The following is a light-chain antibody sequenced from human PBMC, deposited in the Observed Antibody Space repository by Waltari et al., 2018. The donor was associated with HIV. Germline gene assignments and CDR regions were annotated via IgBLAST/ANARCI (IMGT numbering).Light chain of an antibody. CDR3: QXXSDWLDT. CDR2: DAS. Sequence: DIVLTQSPATLSLSPGERATLSCRASQSVSSYLAWYQQKPGQSPRFLIYDASNRASGIPARFSGSGSGTDFTLTISSLEPEDFAVYYCQXXSDWLDTFXQXTKVEIK. J-gene: IGKJ2*01. V-gene: IGKV3-11*01. CDR1: QSVSSY.